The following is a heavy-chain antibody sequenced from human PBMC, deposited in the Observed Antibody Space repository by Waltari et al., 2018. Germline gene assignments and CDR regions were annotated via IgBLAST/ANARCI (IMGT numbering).Heavy chain of an antibody. D-gene: IGHD3-9*01. Sequence: EVQLLESGGGLVQPGGSLRLSCAAAGFTLSSNAMTWVRQAPGKGREWVSGIRGGGSIDYADSVKCRFTISKDNAKNTLYLQIDSLRAEDTAIYYCAKSDTTGYLHSLDYWGQGILVSVSS. CDR3: AKSDTTGYLHSLDY. V-gene: IGHV3-23*01. J-gene: IGHJ4*02. CDR2: IRGGGSI. CDR1: GFTLSSNA.